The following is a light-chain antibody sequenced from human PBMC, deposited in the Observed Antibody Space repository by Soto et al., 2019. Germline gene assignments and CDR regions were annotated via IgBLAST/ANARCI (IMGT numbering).Light chain of an antibody. CDR2: AAS. J-gene: IGKJ3*01. Sequence: DIQMTQSPSCLPASLWERFTITCPASQSISSYLNWYQQKPGKAPKLLIYAASSLQSGVPSRFSGSGSGTDFTLTISSLQPEDFATYYCQQSYSTPRTFGPGTKVDIK. V-gene: IGKV1-39*01. CDR3: QQSYSTPRT. CDR1: QSISSY.